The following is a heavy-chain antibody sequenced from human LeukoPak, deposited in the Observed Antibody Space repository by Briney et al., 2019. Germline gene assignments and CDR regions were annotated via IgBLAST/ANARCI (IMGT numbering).Heavy chain of an antibody. D-gene: IGHD4/OR15-4a*01. CDR2: ISSSGSTI. CDR1: GFTFSSYE. Sequence: GGSLRLSCAASGFTFSSYEMNWVRQAPWKGLQWVSYISSSGSTIYYADSVKGRFTISRDNAKNSLYLQMNSLRAEDTAVYYCARSNFLYYFDYWGQGTLVTVSS. V-gene: IGHV3-48*03. CDR3: ARSNFLYYFDY. J-gene: IGHJ4*02.